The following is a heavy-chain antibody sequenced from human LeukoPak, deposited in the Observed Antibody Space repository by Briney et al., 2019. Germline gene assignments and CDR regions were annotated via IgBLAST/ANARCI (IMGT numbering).Heavy chain of an antibody. D-gene: IGHD1-26*01. CDR1: GGSISSYY. V-gene: IGHV4-4*07. Sequence: PSETLSLTCTVSGGSISSYYWSWLRQPVGKGLEWIGRIYTSGSTHYNPSLKSRVTMSADTSNNQFSLKLSSVTAADTAVYYCARGGGSYYFGSWGQGTLVTVSS. CDR3: ARGGGSYYFGS. J-gene: IGHJ4*02. CDR2: IYTSGST.